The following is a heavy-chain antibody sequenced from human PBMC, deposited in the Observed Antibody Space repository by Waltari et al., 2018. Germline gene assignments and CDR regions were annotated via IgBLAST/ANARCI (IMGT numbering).Heavy chain of an antibody. Sequence: QLQLQQSGPGLVKPSESLSLTCGVSGDSMSGNYWWSWVRQSPGKGLEWIGQIHRSGRTYYNPSLESRVTVSMDTSNNKFSLKMSSAIAADTAVYYCARDRGRGLYFDSWGQGTLVTVSP. V-gene: IGHV4-4*02. CDR1: GDSMSGNYW. J-gene: IGHJ4*02. D-gene: IGHD2-15*01. CDR3: ARDRGRGLYFDS. CDR2: IHRSGRT.